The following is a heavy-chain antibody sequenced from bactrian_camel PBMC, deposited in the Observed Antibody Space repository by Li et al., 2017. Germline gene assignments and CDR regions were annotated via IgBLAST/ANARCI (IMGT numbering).Heavy chain of an antibody. CDR2: IDSDGTT. V-gene: IGHV3S1*01. J-gene: IGHJ4*01. CDR1: GDTYSRAC. CDR3: AKDAGTVGWVFDY. D-gene: IGHD3*01. Sequence: VQLVESGGGSVQAGGSLRLSCTASGDTYSRACMAWFRQPPGQEREGVGTIDSDGTTAYADSVKGRFTVSADNAKKTLYLQMNNLKTEDTAMYYCAKDAGTVGWVFDYWGQGTQVTVS.